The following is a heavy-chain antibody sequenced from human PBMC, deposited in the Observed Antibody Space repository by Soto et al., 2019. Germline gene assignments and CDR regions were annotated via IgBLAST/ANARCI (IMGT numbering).Heavy chain of an antibody. V-gene: IGHV4-34*01. Sequence: PSETLSLTCAVYGGSFSGYYWSWIRQTPGKGLECIGEFNHSGSTNYNPSLKSRVTISVDTSKNQFSLKLSSVTAAYTAVYYCARGGRQWLVRNWFDPWGQGPLVTVSS. CDR3: ARGGRQWLVRNWFDP. D-gene: IGHD6-19*01. CDR1: GGSFSGYY. J-gene: IGHJ5*02. CDR2: FNHSGST.